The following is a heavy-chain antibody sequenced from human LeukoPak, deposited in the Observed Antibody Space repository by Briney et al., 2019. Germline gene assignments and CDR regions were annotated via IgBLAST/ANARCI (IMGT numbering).Heavy chain of an antibody. J-gene: IGHJ4*02. D-gene: IGHD2-15*01. CDR1: GFTFSSYG. CDR2: IGYDGSKK. V-gene: IGHV3-30*02. CDR3: ARDLGGIYYIAY. Sequence: GGSLRLSCAASGFTFSSYGMHWVRQVPGEGLEWVAYIGYDGSKKYYSDSVKGRFTISRDNSKNTVHLQMNSLRAADTALYFCARDLGGIYYIAYWGQGTLVTVSS.